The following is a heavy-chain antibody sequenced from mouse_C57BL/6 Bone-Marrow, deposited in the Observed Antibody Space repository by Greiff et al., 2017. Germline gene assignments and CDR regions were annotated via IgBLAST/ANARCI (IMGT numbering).Heavy chain of an antibody. D-gene: IGHD1-1*01. J-gene: IGHJ1*03. CDR1: GYTFTSYW. CDR3: ARRHERKYGDV. Sequence: VQLQQPGAELVKPGASVKLSCKASGYTFTSYWMHWVKQRPGQGLEWIGMIHPNSGSTNYTQKFKSKATMTVDTSSSTAYLQLSSLTSEDSAVFDGARRHERKYGDVWGTGTTVTVSS. V-gene: IGHV1-64*01. CDR2: IHPNSGST.